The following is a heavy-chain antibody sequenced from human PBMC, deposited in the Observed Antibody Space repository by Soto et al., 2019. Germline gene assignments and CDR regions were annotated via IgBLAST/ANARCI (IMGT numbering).Heavy chain of an antibody. D-gene: IGHD7-27*01. CDR2: TYYRSKWYN. Sequence: KQSQTLSLTCAISGDSVSSNSAAWNWIRQSPSRGLGWLGRTYYRSKWYNDYAVSVKSRITINPDTSKNQFSLQLNSVTPEDTAVYYCARVEFPGTRTLTGEANAFDIWGQGTMVTVSS. CDR1: GDSVSSNSAA. CDR3: ARVEFPGTRTLTGEANAFDI. J-gene: IGHJ3*02. V-gene: IGHV6-1*01.